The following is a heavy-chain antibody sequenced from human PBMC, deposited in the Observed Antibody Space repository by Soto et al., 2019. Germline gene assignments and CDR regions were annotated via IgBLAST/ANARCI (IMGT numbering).Heavy chain of an antibody. CDR1: GFTFSSYW. Sequence: EVQLVESGGGLVQPGGSLRLSCAASGFTFSSYWMSWVRQAPGKGLEWVANIKQDGSEKYYVDSVKGRFTISRDNAKNSLYLQMNSLRAEDTAVYYCARARTVTTPVGARNYGMDVWGQGTTVTVSS. V-gene: IGHV3-7*05. CDR2: IKQDGSEK. J-gene: IGHJ6*02. D-gene: IGHD4-17*01. CDR3: ARARTVTTPVGARNYGMDV.